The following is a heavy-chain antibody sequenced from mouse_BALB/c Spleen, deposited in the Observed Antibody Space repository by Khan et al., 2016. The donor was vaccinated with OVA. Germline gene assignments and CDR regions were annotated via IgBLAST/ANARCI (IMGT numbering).Heavy chain of an antibody. Sequence: VQLQQSGAELVRPGALVKLSCKATGFNIKDYYIHWVKQRPEQGLEWIGWIDPENDNAIYDPKFLGKVTITSDTSSNTAYLHLSNLTSEDTAVXYCARSGYFAWFGYWGQGTLVTVSA. CDR2: IDPENDNA. CDR3: ARSGYFAWFGY. CDR1: GFNIKDYY. D-gene: IGHD2-3*01. J-gene: IGHJ3*01. V-gene: IGHV14-1*02.